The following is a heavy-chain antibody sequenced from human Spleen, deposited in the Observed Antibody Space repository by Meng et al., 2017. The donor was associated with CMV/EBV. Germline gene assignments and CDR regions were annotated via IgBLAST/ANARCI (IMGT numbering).Heavy chain of an antibody. Sequence: GESLKISCAASGFTFSIYAFGWVRQAPGRGLEWVSGTTGSGNTTFYADSVKGRFTISRDNSKNTLYLQMNSLRDDDTAVYYCARDPSNFGVDYYFDYWGQGTLVTVSS. CDR2: TTGSGNTT. CDR1: GFTFSIYA. J-gene: IGHJ4*02. V-gene: IGHV3-23*01. D-gene: IGHD3-3*01. CDR3: ARDPSNFGVDYYFDY.